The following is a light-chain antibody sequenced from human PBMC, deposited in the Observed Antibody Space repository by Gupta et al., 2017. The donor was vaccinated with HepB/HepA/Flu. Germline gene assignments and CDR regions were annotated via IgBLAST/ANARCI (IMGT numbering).Light chain of an antibody. Sequence: QSVLTQPPSASGTPGQRVTFSCSGSSSSFGGNYVYWYQQLPGTAPKLLIYRNNQRPSGVPDRFSGSKSGTSASLAISGLRSEDEADYYCAAWDDSLSALVFGGGTKLTVL. CDR1: SSSFGGNY. V-gene: IGLV1-47*01. CDR3: AAWDDSLSALV. CDR2: RNN. J-gene: IGLJ2*01.